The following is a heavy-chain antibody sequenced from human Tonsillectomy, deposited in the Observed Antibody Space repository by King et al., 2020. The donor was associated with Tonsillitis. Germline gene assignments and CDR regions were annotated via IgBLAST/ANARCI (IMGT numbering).Heavy chain of an antibody. CDR1: GGSFSGYY. V-gene: IGHV4-34*01. J-gene: IGHJ3*02. CDR3: ARRPLNTILGGKGACDI. CDR2: INHIRST. D-gene: IGHD3-3*01. Sequence: VQLQQWGAGLLKPSETLSLTCAVYGGSFSGYYWSWIRQPPGKGLEWIGEINHIRSTNNNPSLKSRVTISVDTSKNQLSLKLYSVTAADTAVYYCARRPLNTILGGKGACDIWGQGTMVTVSS.